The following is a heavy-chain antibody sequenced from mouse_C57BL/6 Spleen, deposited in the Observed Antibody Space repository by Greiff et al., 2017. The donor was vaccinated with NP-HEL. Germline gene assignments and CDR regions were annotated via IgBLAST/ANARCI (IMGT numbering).Heavy chain of an antibody. J-gene: IGHJ2*01. CDR2: IDPSDSYT. CDR1: GYTFTSYW. CDR3: ARATTVVATVDY. V-gene: IGHV1-69*01. D-gene: IGHD1-1*01. Sequence: VQLQQSGAELVMPGASVKLSCKASGYTFTSYWMHWVKQRPGQGLEWIGEIDPSDSYTNYNQKFKGKSTLTVDKSSSTAYMQLSSLTSEDSAVYYCARATTVVATVDYWGQGTTLTVSS.